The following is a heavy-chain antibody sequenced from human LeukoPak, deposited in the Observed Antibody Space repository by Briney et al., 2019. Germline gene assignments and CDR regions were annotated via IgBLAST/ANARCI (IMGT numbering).Heavy chain of an antibody. CDR1: GFTFNNYA. J-gene: IGHJ4*02. CDR2: ISDRGANT. D-gene: IGHD3-10*01. V-gene: IGHV3-23*01. CDR3: AKTGGSGSYYSALDY. Sequence: GGSLRLSCVASGFTFNNYAMSWVRQAPGKGLEWVSVISDRGANTFYADSVKGRVTISKDFSKNTLFLQTTSLRAEDTAVYYCAKTGGSGSYYSALDYWGQGTLVTVSS.